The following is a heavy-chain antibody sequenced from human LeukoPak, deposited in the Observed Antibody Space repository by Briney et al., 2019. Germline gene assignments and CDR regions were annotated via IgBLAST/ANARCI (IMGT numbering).Heavy chain of an antibody. D-gene: IGHD1-26*01. V-gene: IGHV3-66*01. CDR2: IYSGGST. CDR3: ARDPYSGNYGTYYYYYMDV. CDR1: GLTFSNYG. J-gene: IGHJ6*03. Sequence: GGSLRLSCAASGLTFSNYGMAWVRQAPGKGLEWVSVIYSGGSTYYADSVKGRFTISRDNAKNSLYLQMDSLGPEDTAVYYCARDPYSGNYGTYYYYYMDVWGKGTTVTISS.